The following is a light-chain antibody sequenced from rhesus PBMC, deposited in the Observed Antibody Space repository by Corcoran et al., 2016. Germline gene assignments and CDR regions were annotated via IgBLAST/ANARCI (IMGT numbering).Light chain of an antibody. CDR1: QALARS. CDR2: GAS. V-gene: IGKV1-25*01. CDR3: HQPHTYPYT. Sequence: DIQMTQSTSSLPPSVGDSFTNTSRVSQALARSLEWYQHKPGKAPKLLYYGASPLQSGVPARVSCSGSRTDFTLPISGLQPEDFATYNFHQPHTYPYTFGPGTEVDIK. J-gene: IGKJ2*01.